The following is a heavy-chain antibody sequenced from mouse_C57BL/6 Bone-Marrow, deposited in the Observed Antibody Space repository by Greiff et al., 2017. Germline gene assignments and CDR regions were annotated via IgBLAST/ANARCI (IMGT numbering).Heavy chain of an antibody. D-gene: IGHD3-2*02. CDR3: ARDGRRLRILFAY. J-gene: IGHJ3*01. CDR1: GFTFSSYA. CDR2: ISDGGSYT. V-gene: IGHV5-4*01. Sequence: DVMLVESGGGLVKPGGSLKLSCAASGFTFSSYAMPWVRQTPGKRLEWVGTISDGGSYTYYPDNVKGRFTISGDNAKSNLYLQMSHLKYEDTAMYYCARDGRRLRILFAYWGQGTLVTVSA.